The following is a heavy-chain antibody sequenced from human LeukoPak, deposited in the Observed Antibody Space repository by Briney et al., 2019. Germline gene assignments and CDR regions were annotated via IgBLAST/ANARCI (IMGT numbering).Heavy chain of an antibody. CDR1: SYSFSSGYY. V-gene: IGHV4-38-2*01. J-gene: IGHJ2*01. CDR3: ARGQGYFDL. CDR2: FYHAGNT. Sequence: PSETLSLTCAVSSYSFSSGYYWGWIRQPPGRGLEWIGSFYHAGNTYYNPPLKSRVTVSLETSKNQLSLKLTSVTAADTAVYYCARGQGYFDLWGRGTLVTVSS.